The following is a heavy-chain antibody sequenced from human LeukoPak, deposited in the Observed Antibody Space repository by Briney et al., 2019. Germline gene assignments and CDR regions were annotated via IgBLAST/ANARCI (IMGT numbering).Heavy chain of an antibody. CDR1: GGSVSSGSYY. D-gene: IGHD3-10*01. CDR2: TYYLGST. CDR3: ARDRPGSYWYFDL. J-gene: IGHJ2*01. V-gene: IGHV4-61*03. Sequence: PSETLSLTCTVSGGSVSSGSYYWSWIRQPPGKGLEWVGHTYYLGSTNYNPSLKSRVTISIDTFKNYFSLKLNSVIAADTAVYYCARDRPGSYWYFDLWGRGTLVTVSS.